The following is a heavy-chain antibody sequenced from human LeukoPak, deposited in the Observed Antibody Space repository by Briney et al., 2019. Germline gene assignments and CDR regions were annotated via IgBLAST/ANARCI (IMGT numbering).Heavy chain of an antibody. CDR2: IYPGDSDS. CDR1: GYRFTDYW. CDR3: ARSYYYGPGNYYNPGI. D-gene: IGHD3-10*01. J-gene: IGHJ4*02. Sequence: GESLKISCKGSGYRFTDYWIAWVRPMPGKGLEWMGIIYPGDSDSRYSPSFQGQVTFSADKSISTAYLQWSSLKASDTAMYYCARSYYYGPGNYYNPGIWGQGTLVTVSS. V-gene: IGHV5-51*01.